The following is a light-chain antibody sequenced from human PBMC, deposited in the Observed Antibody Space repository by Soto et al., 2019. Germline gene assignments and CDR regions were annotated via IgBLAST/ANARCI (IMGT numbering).Light chain of an antibody. Sequence: IVMTQSPATLSVSPGGRATLSCRASQSISDTLAWYQQKPGQAPRLLIYGASRRATGFPARFSGSGSGTDLTLTISSLQSEDFAVYYCQQRSNWPPEWTFGQGTKVDIK. CDR3: QQRSNWPPEWT. CDR1: QSISDT. CDR2: GAS. J-gene: IGKJ1*01. V-gene: IGKV3-15*01.